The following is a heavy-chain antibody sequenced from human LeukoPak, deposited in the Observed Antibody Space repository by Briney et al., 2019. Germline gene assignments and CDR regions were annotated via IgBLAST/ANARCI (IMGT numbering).Heavy chain of an antibody. V-gene: IGHV1-2*04. J-gene: IGHJ4*02. CDR1: GYTFTGYY. D-gene: IGHD6-19*01. Sequence: ASVKVSCKASGYTFTGYYMHWVRQAPGQGLEWMGWINPNSDGTNYAQKFQGWVTMTRDTSISTAYMELSRLRSDDTAVYYCARDSGLYSSGWYDYWGQGTLVTVSS. CDR2: INPNSDGT. CDR3: ARDSGLYSSGWYDY.